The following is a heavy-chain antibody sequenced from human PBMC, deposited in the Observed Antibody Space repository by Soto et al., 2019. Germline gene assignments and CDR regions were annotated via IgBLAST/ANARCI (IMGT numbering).Heavy chain of an antibody. V-gene: IGHV4-59*01. CDR3: ARAKSNYQTFDH. Sequence: QVQLQESGPGLVKPSDTLSLTCTVSGDSMSSYYWSWIRQPPGKGLEWIGYIYYSGSTTYNPSLRSRVTLSVDTSKNQFSLRLSSVTAADTAVYYCARAKSNYQTFDHWGQGSQVTVSS. D-gene: IGHD4-4*01. CDR2: IYYSGST. J-gene: IGHJ4*02. CDR1: GDSMSSYY.